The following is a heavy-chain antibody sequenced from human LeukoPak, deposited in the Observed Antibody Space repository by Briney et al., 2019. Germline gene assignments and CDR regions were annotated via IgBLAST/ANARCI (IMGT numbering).Heavy chain of an antibody. Sequence: GSSVKVSCKASGGTFSSYAISWVRQAPGQGLEWMGRIIPILGIANYAQKFQSRVTITADKSTSTAYMELSSLRSEDTAVYYCARVLAGYGFDYWGQGTLVTVSS. J-gene: IGHJ4*02. CDR3: ARVLAGYGFDY. V-gene: IGHV1-69*04. CDR1: GGTFSSYA. D-gene: IGHD4-17*01. CDR2: IIPILGIA.